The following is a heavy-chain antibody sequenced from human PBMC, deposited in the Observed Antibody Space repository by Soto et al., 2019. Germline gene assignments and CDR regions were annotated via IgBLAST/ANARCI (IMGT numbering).Heavy chain of an antibody. CDR3: ARVYFESSGAFDI. CDR2: IYYSGST. J-gene: IGHJ3*02. V-gene: IGHV4-59*12. D-gene: IGHD3-9*01. Sequence: WTWIRQPPGAALEWIGYIYYSGSTNYNPSLKSRVTMSVETSKNQFSLKLTSVTAADTAVYYCARVYFESSGAFDIWGQGTMVTVSS.